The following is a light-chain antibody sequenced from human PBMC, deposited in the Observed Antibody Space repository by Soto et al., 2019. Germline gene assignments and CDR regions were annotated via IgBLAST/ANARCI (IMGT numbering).Light chain of an antibody. CDR3: SSYTTSSTRV. CDR1: SSDVGGYKF. Sequence: QSALTQPASVSGSPGQSITISCTGTSSDVGGYKFVSWYQQHPGKAPKLMIYEVINRPSGVSNRFSGSKSGNTASLTISGLQAEDEADYYCSSYTTSSTRVFGGGTKLTVL. J-gene: IGLJ3*02. V-gene: IGLV2-14*01. CDR2: EVI.